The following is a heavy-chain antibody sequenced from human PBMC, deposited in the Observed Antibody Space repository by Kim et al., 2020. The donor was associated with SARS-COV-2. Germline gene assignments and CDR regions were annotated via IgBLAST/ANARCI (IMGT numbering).Heavy chain of an antibody. CDR3: AKDLGADSSGWNYFDY. V-gene: IGHV3-30*02. D-gene: IGHD6-19*01. Sequence: VKGRFTISRDNSKNTLYLQMNSLRAEDTAVYYCAKDLGADSSGWNYFDYWGQGTLVTVSS. J-gene: IGHJ4*02.